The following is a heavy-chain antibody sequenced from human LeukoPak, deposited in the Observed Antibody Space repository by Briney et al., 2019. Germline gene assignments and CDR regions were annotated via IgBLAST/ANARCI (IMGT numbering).Heavy chain of an antibody. CDR1: GGSVSSGSYY. Sequence: SETLSLTCTVSGGSVSSGSYYWSWIRQPPGKGLEWIGEINHSGSTNYDPSLKSRVTISVDTSKNQFSLKLSSVTAADTAVYYCARAHTLYYDFWSGYYKTNWFDPWGQGTLVTVSS. CDR2: INHSGST. J-gene: IGHJ5*02. CDR3: ARAHTLYYDFWSGYYKTNWFDP. V-gene: IGHV4-39*07. D-gene: IGHD3-3*01.